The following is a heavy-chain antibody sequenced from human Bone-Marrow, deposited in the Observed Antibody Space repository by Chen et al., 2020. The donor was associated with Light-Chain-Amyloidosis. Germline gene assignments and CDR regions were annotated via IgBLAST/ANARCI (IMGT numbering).Heavy chain of an antibody. CDR3: ARDRRFGDFDY. CDR2: VYYSGST. J-gene: IGHJ4*02. Sequence: QVQLQESGPGLVKPSETLSLTCTVSGASISNYYWSWIRQPPGKGLVWIGYVYYSGSTNYNPSLKSRVTISVDTSKNQLSLKLNSVTAADTAVYYCARDRRFGDFDYWGQGTLVTVSS. D-gene: IGHD3-10*01. V-gene: IGHV4-59*01. CDR1: GASISNYY.